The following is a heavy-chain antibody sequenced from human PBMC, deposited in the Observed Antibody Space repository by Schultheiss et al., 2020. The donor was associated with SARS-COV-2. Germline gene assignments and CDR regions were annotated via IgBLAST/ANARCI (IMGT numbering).Heavy chain of an antibody. V-gene: IGHV3-21*01. Sequence: GGSLRLSCAASGFTFSSYSMNWVRQAPGKGLEWVSSISSSSSYIYYADSVKGRFTISRDNAKNSLYLQMNSLRAEDTAVYYCAREPNLYRTIFGVVTAERAFDIWGQGTMVTVAS. CDR3: AREPNLYRTIFGVVTAERAFDI. J-gene: IGHJ3*02. CDR1: GFTFSSYS. CDR2: ISSSSSYI. D-gene: IGHD3-3*01.